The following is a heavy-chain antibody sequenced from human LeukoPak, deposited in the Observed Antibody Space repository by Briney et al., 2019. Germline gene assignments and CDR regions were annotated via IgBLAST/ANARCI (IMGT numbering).Heavy chain of an antibody. Sequence: PSETLSLTCTVSGGSISSYYWSWIRQPPGKGLEWIGYIYYSGSTYYNPSLKSRVTISVDTSKSQFSLKLSSVTAADTAVYYCARIAYYYDSSGYSGDYWGQRTLVTVSS. CDR3: ARIAYYYDSSGYSGDY. J-gene: IGHJ4*02. CDR1: GGSISSYY. CDR2: IYYSGST. D-gene: IGHD3-22*01. V-gene: IGHV4-59*06.